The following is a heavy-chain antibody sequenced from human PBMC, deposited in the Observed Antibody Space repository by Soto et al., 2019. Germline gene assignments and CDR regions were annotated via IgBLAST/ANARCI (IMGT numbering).Heavy chain of an antibody. D-gene: IGHD6-6*01. J-gene: IGHJ6*02. CDR2: IIPIFGTA. CDR3: ASDSSSEFYYYGMDV. CDR1: GGTFSSYA. Sequence: ASVKVSCKASGGTFSSYAISWVRQAPGQGLEWVGGIIPIFGTANYAQKFQGRVTITADESTSTAYMELSSLRSEDTAVYYCASDSSSEFYYYGMDVWGQGTTVTVSS. V-gene: IGHV1-69*13.